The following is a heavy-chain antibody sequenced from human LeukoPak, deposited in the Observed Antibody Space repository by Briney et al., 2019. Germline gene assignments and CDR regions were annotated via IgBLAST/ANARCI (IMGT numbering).Heavy chain of an antibody. Sequence: GGSLRLSCAASGFTFSNAWMSWVRQAPGKGLEWVGRVESKTDGVTPAYAAPVEGRFYISRDDSKNTLNLQMNSLKAEDTAVYYCTTLGLDLDPDYWGQGTLVTVSS. V-gene: IGHV3-15*04. CDR1: GFTFSNAW. D-gene: IGHD3-16*01. CDR2: VESKTDGVTP. J-gene: IGHJ4*02. CDR3: TTLGLDLDPDY.